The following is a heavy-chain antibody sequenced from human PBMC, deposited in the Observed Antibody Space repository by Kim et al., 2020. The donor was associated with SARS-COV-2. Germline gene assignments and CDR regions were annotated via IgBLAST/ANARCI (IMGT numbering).Heavy chain of an antibody. CDR1: GYTFTGYY. CDR2: INPNSGGT. CDR3: ARGVGSSSGNDY. Sequence: ASVKVSCKASGYTFTGYYMHWVRQAPGQGLEWMGRINPNSGGTNYAQKFQGRVTMTRDTSISTAYMELSRLRSDDTAVYYCARGVGSSSGNDYWGQGTLVTVSS. J-gene: IGHJ4*02. V-gene: IGHV1-2*06. D-gene: IGHD6-6*01.